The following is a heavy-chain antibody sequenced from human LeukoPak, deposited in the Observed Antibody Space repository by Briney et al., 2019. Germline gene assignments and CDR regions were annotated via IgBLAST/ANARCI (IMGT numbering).Heavy chain of an antibody. CDR1: GYTFTSYY. J-gene: IGHJ3*02. CDR3: ARANYYYDSSGYLPDAFDI. D-gene: IGHD3-22*01. Sequence: ASVKVSCKASGYTFTSYYMHWVRQAPGQGLEWMGIINPSGGSTSYAQKFQGRVTMTWDTSTSTVYMELSSLRSEDTAVYYCARANYYYDSSGYLPDAFDIWGQGTMVTVSS. V-gene: IGHV1-46*01. CDR2: INPSGGST.